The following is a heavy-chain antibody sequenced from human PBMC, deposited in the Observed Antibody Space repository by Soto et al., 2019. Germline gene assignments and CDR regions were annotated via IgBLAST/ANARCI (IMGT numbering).Heavy chain of an antibody. Sequence: QVQLQESGPGLVKPSQTLSLTCTVSGGSISSGGYYWSWIRQHPGKGLEWIGYIYYSGSTYYNPSHKSRVTISVDTSNNQFSLKLSSVTAADTAVYYCARIIVVVPAATSIWFDPWGQGTLVTVSS. V-gene: IGHV4-31*03. CDR2: IYYSGST. D-gene: IGHD2-2*01. CDR3: ARIIVVVPAATSIWFDP. J-gene: IGHJ5*02. CDR1: GGSISSGGYY.